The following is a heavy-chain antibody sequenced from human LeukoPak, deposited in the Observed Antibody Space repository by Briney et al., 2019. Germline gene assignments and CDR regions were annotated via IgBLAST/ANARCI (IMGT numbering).Heavy chain of an antibody. CDR1: GFTFSSYS. J-gene: IGHJ4*02. CDR3: ARDILTGSRPFPFDY. D-gene: IGHD3-9*01. CDR2: ISSSSSYI. V-gene: IGHV3-21*01. Sequence: GGSLRLSCAASGFTFSSYSMSWVRQAPGKGLEWVSSISSSSSYIYYADSVKGRFTISRDNAKNSLYLQMSSLRAEDTAVYYCARDILTGSRPFPFDYWGQGTLVTVSS.